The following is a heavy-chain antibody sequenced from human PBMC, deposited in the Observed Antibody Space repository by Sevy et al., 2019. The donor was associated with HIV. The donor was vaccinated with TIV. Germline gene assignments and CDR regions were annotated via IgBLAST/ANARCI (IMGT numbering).Heavy chain of an antibody. CDR1: GDSITNYY. V-gene: IGHV4-59*01. CDR2: HYYSGST. Sequence: SETLSLICTVSGDSITNYYWSWIRQPPGKGLQWIGYHYYSGSTNCNPSLKSRVTISVDTSKNQISLKLSSVTAADTAVYYCARNSAYYYYGVDVWGPGTTVTVSS. J-gene: IGHJ6*02. CDR3: ARNSAYYYYGVDV. D-gene: IGHD2-21*01.